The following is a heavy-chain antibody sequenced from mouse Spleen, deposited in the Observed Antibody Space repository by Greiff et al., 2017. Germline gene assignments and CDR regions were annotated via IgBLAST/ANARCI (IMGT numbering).Heavy chain of an antibody. Sequence: ESGPGLVKPSQSLSLTCSVTGYSITSGYYWNWIRQFPGNKLEWMGYISYDGSNNYNPSLKNRISITRDTSKNQFFLKLNSVTTEDTATYYCASDMITPMDYWGQGTSVTVSS. J-gene: IGHJ4*01. V-gene: IGHV3-6*01. CDR2: ISYDGSN. CDR3: ASDMITPMDY. CDR1: GYSITSGYY. D-gene: IGHD2-4*01.